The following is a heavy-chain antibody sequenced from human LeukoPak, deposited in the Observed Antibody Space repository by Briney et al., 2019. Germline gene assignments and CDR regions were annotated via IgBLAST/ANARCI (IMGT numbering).Heavy chain of an antibody. V-gene: IGHV3-21*01. CDR1: GFTFSSYS. Sequence: PGGSLRLSCAASGFTFSSYSMNWVRQAPGKGLEWVSPTSSSSSYIYYADSVKGRFTISRDNAKNSLYLQMNSLRAEETAVYYCARDIPAGHFDYWGQGTLVTVSS. CDR3: ARDIPAGHFDY. J-gene: IGHJ4*02. D-gene: IGHD2-21*01. CDR2: TSSSSSYI.